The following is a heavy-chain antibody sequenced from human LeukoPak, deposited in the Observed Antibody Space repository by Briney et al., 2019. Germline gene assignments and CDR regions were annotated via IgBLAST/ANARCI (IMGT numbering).Heavy chain of an antibody. Sequence: GGSLTLSCAASGFTFSSYSMNWVRQAPGKGLEWVSSISCSSSYIYYADSVKGRFTISRDNAKNSLYLQMNSLRAEDTAVYYCARSGLAYCGGDCYEPYAEYFQHWGQGTLVTVSS. CDR1: GFTFSSYS. D-gene: IGHD2-21*02. CDR2: ISCSSSYI. J-gene: IGHJ1*01. V-gene: IGHV3-21*01. CDR3: ARSGLAYCGGDCYEPYAEYFQH.